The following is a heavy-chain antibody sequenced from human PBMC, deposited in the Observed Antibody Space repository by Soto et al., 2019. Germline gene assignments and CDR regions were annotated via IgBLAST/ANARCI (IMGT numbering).Heavy chain of an antibody. J-gene: IGHJ4*02. D-gene: IGHD6-19*01. CDR1: GYTFTSYD. CDR3: AIRKQWLVEMVY. Sequence: ASVKLSCKASGYTFTSYDINWVRQAPGQGLEWMGWISPNNGNTNYAQKLQGRVTMTTDTSTSTAYMELRSLRSDDTAVYYCAIRKQWLVEMVYWGQGTLVTVSS. V-gene: IGHV1-18*01. CDR2: ISPNNGNT.